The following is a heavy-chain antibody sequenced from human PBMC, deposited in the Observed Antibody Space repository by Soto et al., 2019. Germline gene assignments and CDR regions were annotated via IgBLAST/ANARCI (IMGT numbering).Heavy chain of an antibody. V-gene: IGHV3-23*01. CDR2: ISGSGGST. D-gene: IGHD3-3*01. Sequence: EVQLLESGGGLVQPGGSLRLSCAASGFTFSSYAMSWVRQAPGKGLEWVSAISGSGGSTYYADSVKGRFTISRDNSKNTLHLQMNSLRAEDTGVYYCAKGDLYDFWSGYYTSLYYYYYMDVWGKGTTVTVSS. CDR3: AKGDLYDFWSGYYTSLYYYYYMDV. CDR1: GFTFSSYA. J-gene: IGHJ6*03.